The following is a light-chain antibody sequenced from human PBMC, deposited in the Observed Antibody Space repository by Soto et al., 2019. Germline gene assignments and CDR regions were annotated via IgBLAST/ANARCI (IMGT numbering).Light chain of an antibody. V-gene: IGLV2-14*01. Sequence: QSALTQPASVSGSPGQSITISCTGTSRDVGSYNYVSWYQQRPGKAPRLMIYDVGDRPSGISIRFSGSKSGNTASLTISGLQAEDKADYFCSSYTSSSTVVFGGGTKLTVL. CDR2: DVG. J-gene: IGLJ3*02. CDR3: SSYTSSSTVV. CDR1: SRDVGSYNY.